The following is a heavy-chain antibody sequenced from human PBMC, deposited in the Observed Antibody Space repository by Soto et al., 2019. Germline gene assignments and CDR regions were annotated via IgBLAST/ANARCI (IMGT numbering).Heavy chain of an antibody. CDR2: INHSGST. D-gene: IGHD3-9*01. J-gene: IGHJ5*02. CDR3: ARRIFDWSKNTNGNWFDP. Sequence: PSETLSLTCAVDGGSFSGYYWSWIRQPPGKVLEWIGEINHSGSTNYNPSLKSRVTISVDTSKNQFSLKLSSVTAADTAVYYCARRIFDWSKNTNGNWFDPWGQGTLVTVSS. V-gene: IGHV4-34*01. CDR1: GGSFSGYY.